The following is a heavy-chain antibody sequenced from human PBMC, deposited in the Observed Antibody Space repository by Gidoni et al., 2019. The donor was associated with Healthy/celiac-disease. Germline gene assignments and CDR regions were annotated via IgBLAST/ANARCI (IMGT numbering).Heavy chain of an antibody. Sequence: QVQLVQSGAEVKKPGCSVKVSCKASGRTFSSYAISWVRQAHGKGLEWMGGIIPIFGTANYAQKFQGRVTITADESTSTAYMELSSLRSEDTAVYYCASLMPRYFWSGHIPSWGQGTLVTVSS. CDR2: IIPIFGTA. J-gene: IGHJ5*02. CDR3: ASLMPRYFWSGHIPS. V-gene: IGHV1-69*01. D-gene: IGHD3-3*01. CDR1: GRTFSSYA.